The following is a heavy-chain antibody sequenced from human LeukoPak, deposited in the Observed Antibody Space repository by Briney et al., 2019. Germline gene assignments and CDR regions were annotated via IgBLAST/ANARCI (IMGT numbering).Heavy chain of an antibody. CDR1: GYTFAIYA. Sequence: ASVKVSCKASGYTFAIYAIHWVRQAPGQRLEWMGWINAGNGNTKYSQEFQGRVTITRNTSISTAYMELSSLRSEDTAIYYCAREDYYDSGSSDYWGQGTLVTVSS. J-gene: IGHJ4*02. D-gene: IGHD3-22*01. CDR2: INAGNGNT. V-gene: IGHV1-3*03. CDR3: AREDYYDSGSSDY.